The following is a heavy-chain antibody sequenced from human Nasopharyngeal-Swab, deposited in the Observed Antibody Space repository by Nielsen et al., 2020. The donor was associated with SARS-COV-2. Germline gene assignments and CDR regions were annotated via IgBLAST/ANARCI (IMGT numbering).Heavy chain of an antibody. V-gene: IGHV3-21*01. J-gene: IGHJ4*02. Sequence: WIRRPPGKGLEWVSSISSSSSYIYYADSVKGRFTISRDNAKNSLYLQMNSLRAEDTAVYYCARSITFGGVIAERHIDYWGQGTLVTVSS. CDR3: ARSITFGGVIAERHIDY. CDR2: ISSSSSYI. D-gene: IGHD3-16*02.